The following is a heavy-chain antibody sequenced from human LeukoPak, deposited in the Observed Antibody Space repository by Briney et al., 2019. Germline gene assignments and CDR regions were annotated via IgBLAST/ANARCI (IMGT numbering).Heavy chain of an antibody. J-gene: IGHJ4*02. CDR3: ARGVVKPNYFDY. CDR1: GGSISSGGYY. Sequence: SQTLSLTCTVSGGSISSGGYYWSWIRQHPGKGLEWIGYIYYSGNTYYNPSLKSRVTISVDTSKNQFSLKLSSVTAADTAVYYCARGVVKPNYFDYWGQGTLVTVSS. V-gene: IGHV4-31*03. CDR2: IYYSGNT. D-gene: IGHD3-3*01.